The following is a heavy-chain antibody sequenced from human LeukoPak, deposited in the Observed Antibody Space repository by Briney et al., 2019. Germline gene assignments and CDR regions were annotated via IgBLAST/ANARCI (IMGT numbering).Heavy chain of an antibody. CDR3: ARLPTDLLAFDY. CDR2: ISHSGDV. J-gene: IGHJ4*02. CDR1: GDSISSNAYY. V-gene: IGHV4-39*02. Sequence: PSETLSLTCTVSGDSISSNAYYWGWIRQAPGKGLEYIGSISHSGDVYYVPSLRSRVTISLDTSKNHFSLKLNSVTATDAAVYYCARLPTDLLAFDYWGQGILVTVSS. D-gene: IGHD2-8*02.